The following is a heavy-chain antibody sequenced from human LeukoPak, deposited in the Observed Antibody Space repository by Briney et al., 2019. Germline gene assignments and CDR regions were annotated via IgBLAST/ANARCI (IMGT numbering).Heavy chain of an antibody. CDR2: ISSSSSYI. D-gene: IGHD4-17*01. Sequence: GESLRLSCAASGFTFSSYSMNWVRQAPGKGLEWVLSISSSSSYIYYADSVKGRFTISRDNAKNSLYLQMNSLRAEDTAVYYCARDFGDLTFDYWGQGTLVTVSS. CDR3: ARDFGDLTFDY. J-gene: IGHJ4*02. CDR1: GFTFSSYS. V-gene: IGHV3-21*01.